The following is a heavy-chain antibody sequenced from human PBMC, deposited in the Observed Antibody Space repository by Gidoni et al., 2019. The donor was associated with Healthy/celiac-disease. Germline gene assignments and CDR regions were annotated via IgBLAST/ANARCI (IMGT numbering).Heavy chain of an antibody. CDR2: FDPEDGET. J-gene: IGHJ5*02. V-gene: IGHV1-24*01. D-gene: IGHD3-10*01. CDR1: GYTLTELS. Sequence: QVQLVQSGAEVKKPGASVKVSCKVSGYTLTELSMHWVRQAPGKGLEWMGGFDPEDGETIYAQKFQGRVTMTEDTSTDTAYMELSSLGSEDTAVYYCATRVRGGGARYNWFDPWGQGTLVTVSS. CDR3: ATRVRGGGARYNWFDP.